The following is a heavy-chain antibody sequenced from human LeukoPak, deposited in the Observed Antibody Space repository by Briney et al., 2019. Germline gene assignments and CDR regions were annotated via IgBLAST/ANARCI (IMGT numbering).Heavy chain of an antibody. Sequence: SETLSLTCAVYGGSFSGYYWSWIRQPPGKGLEWIGEINHSGSTNYNPSLKSRVTISVDTSKNQFSLKLSSVTAADTAVYYCARGRGLRGSGSYLRWGAFDIWGQGTMVTVSS. CDR2: INHSGST. D-gene: IGHD3-10*01. CDR3: ARGRGLRGSGSYLRWGAFDI. J-gene: IGHJ3*02. CDR1: GGSFSGYY. V-gene: IGHV4-34*01.